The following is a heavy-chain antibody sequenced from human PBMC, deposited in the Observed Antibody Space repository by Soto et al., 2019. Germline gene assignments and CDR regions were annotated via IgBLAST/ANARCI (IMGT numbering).Heavy chain of an antibody. CDR1: GFSVSDYY. V-gene: IGHV3-53*04. D-gene: IGHD4-17*01. CDR2: LYSGGTI. J-gene: IGHJ4*02. CDR3: ARGDYSVYGGLDY. Sequence: EVQLVESGGGLVQPGGSLRLSCAASGFSVSDYYMTWVRQAPGEGLEWVSVLYSGGTIYYADSVKGRFTISRHNSNNTLYLQMNSLSTEDTAVYYCARGDYSVYGGLDYWGQGTLVTVSS.